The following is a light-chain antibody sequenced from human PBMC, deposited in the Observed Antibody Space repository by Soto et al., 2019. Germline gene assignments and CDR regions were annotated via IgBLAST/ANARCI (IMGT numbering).Light chain of an antibody. CDR2: GAS. CDR3: QQSNNWPWT. J-gene: IGKJ1*01. Sequence: EIVMTQSPATLSVSPGERATLSCRASRSVSSNLAWYQQKPGQAPRLLIYGASTRATGIPARFSGSGSGTEFTLTISTLQSEDFGIYYCQQSNNWPWTFGQGTKVDIK. CDR1: RSVSSN. V-gene: IGKV3-15*01.